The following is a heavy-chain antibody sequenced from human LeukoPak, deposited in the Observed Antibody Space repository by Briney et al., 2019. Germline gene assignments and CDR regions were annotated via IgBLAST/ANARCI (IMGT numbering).Heavy chain of an antibody. V-gene: IGHV4-34*01. Sequence: PSETLSLTCAVYGGSFSGYYWSWIRQPPGKGLEWIGEINHSGSTNYNPSLKSRVTISVDTSKNQFSLKLSSVTAADTAVYYCARHDGYCSSTSCQSGWFDPWGQGTLVTVSS. CDR3: ARHDGYCSSTSCQSGWFDP. D-gene: IGHD2-2*01. CDR1: GGSFSGYY. CDR2: INHSGST. J-gene: IGHJ5*02.